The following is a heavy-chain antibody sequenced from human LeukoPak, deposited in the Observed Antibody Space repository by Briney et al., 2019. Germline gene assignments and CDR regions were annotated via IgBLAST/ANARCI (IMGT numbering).Heavy chain of an antibody. CDR3: AKELYYDSSGPLYFDS. D-gene: IGHD3-22*01. CDR1: GFTFDDYA. CDR2: ISWNSGSI. Sequence: PGGSLRLSCAASGFTFDDYAMHWVRQAPGKGLEWVSGISWNSGSIGYADSVKGRFTISRDNAKNSLYLQMNSLRAEDTALYYCAKELYYDSSGPLYFDSWGQRSLGSVSS. V-gene: IGHV3-9*01. J-gene: IGHJ4*02.